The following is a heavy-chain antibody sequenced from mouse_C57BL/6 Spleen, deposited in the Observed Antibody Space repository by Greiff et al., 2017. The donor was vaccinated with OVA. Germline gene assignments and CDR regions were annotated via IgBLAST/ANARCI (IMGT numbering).Heavy chain of an antibody. CDR1: GFSLTSYG. CDR3: AIFYYGSSYDAMDY. CDR2: IWRGGST. D-gene: IGHD1-1*01. V-gene: IGHV2-5*01. J-gene: IGHJ4*01. Sequence: VKVEESGPGLVQPSQSLSITCTVSGFSLTSYGVHWVRQSPGKGLEWLGVIWRGGSTDYNAAFMSRLSITKDNSKSQVFFKMNSLQADDTAIYYCAIFYYGSSYDAMDYWGQGTSVTVSS.